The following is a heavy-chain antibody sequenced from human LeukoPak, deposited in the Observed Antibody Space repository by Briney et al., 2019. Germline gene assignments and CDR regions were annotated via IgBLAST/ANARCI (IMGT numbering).Heavy chain of an antibody. Sequence: PGGTLRLSCEVSGFTFTDYWMNWVRQAPGKGPERVASIRQGGSEKTYVDSVKGRFTISRDNTKNSLSLQLNGLRAEDTAVYYCARDGTAAGLYFDLWGQGTLVTVSS. CDR1: GFTFTDYW. D-gene: IGHD6-13*01. CDR2: IRQGGSEK. CDR3: ARDGTAAGLYFDL. V-gene: IGHV3-7*01. J-gene: IGHJ4*01.